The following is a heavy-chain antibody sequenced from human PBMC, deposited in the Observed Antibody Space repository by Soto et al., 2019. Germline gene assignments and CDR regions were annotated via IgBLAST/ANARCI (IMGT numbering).Heavy chain of an antibody. CDR2: IIPIFGTA. CDR1: GGTFSSYA. Sequence: QGQLVQSGAEVKNPGSSVKVSCKASGGTFSSYAISWVRQAPGQGLDWMGGIIPIFGTANYAQKFQGRVTITADKSTSTAYMELSSLRSEDTAVYYCARSLYCSGGSCYSRYFDYWGQGTLVTVSS. V-gene: IGHV1-69*06. J-gene: IGHJ4*02. D-gene: IGHD2-15*01. CDR3: ARSLYCSGGSCYSRYFDY.